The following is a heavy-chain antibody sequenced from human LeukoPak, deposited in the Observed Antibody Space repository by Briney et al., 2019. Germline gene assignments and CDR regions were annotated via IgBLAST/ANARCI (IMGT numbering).Heavy chain of an antibody. CDR1: GFTFSSYE. CDR3: AKADGGYCSSTSCYALGGAFDI. CDR2: ISSSGDRTL. V-gene: IGHV3-48*03. Sequence: QPGGSLRLSCAASGFTFSSYEMIWVRQAPGQGLEWLAYISSSGDRTLYCSASMKGRFTVSRDNAKNSLYLQMNSLRAEDTALYYCAKADGGYCSSTSCYALGGAFDIWGQGTMVTVSS. J-gene: IGHJ3*02. D-gene: IGHD2-2*01.